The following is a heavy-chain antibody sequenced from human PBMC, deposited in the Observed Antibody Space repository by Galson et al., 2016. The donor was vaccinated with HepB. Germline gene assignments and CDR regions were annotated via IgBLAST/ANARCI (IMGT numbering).Heavy chain of an antibody. D-gene: IGHD4-11*01. V-gene: IGHV3-23*01. Sequence: SLRLSCAASGFAFGVYGMTWVRQAPRKGLEWVAAISTSGGSTDYADSVKGRFTISRDNSKNMLYLQMNSLRVEDTALYYCAKGTTRLGDNWGQGILVTVSS. CDR1: GFAFGVYG. J-gene: IGHJ4*02. CDR3: AKGTTRLGDN. CDR2: ISTSGGST.